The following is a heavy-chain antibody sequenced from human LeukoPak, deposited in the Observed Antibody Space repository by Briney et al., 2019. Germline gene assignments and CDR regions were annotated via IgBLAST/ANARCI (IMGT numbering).Heavy chain of an antibody. J-gene: IGHJ4*02. CDR1: GFTFSGYA. V-gene: IGHV3-23*01. CDR2: ISVSGGGT. Sequence: GGSLRVSCAASGFTFSGYAMSWVRQAPGKGLEWVSAISVSGGGTYYAESVKGRFTISRDNSNNTLYLQMNSLGAEDTAVYYCAKAGVFLPGPWYYFDYWGQGTLVIVSS. CDR3: AKAGVFLPGPWYYFDY. D-gene: IGHD3-9*01.